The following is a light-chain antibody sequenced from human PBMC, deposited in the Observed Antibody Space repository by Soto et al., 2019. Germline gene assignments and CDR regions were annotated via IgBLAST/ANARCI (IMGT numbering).Light chain of an antibody. V-gene: IGLV2-14*01. CDR3: FSYTSSGTYV. J-gene: IGLJ1*01. CDR1: SSDVGNYKY. Sequence: QSVLTQPASVSGSPGQSITISCTGTSSDVGNYKYVSWYQQHPGKAPKLMIYEVSNRPSGVSNRFSGSKSGHTASLTISGLQAEDETDYYCFSYTSSGTYVFGTGTKVTV. CDR2: EVS.